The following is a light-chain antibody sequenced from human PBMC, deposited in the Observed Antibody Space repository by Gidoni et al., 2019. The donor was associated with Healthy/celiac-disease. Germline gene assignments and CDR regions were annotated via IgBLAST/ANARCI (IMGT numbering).Light chain of an antibody. V-gene: IGKV3-11*01. J-gene: IGKJ5*01. CDR3: QQRSNWPLIT. CDR2: DAS. CDR1: QRVSSY. Sequence: CRASQRVSSYLAWYQQNTGQAPRLLIYDASNRATGIPARFSGSGSGTDFTLTISSLEPEDFAVYYCQQRSNWPLITFGQGTRLEIK.